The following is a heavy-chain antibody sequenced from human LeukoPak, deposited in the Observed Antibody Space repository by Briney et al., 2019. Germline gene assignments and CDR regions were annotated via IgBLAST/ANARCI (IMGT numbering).Heavy chain of an antibody. Sequence: ASVKVSCKASGYTFTSYGISWVRQAPGQGLEWMGWISAYNGNTNYAQKLQGRVTMTTDTSTSTAYMELRSLRSDDTAVYYCARKNYYDRSGYYYAFDPWGQGTLVTVSS. CDR3: ARKNYYDRSGYYYAFDP. V-gene: IGHV1-18*01. CDR2: ISAYNGNT. CDR1: GYTFTSYG. D-gene: IGHD3-22*01. J-gene: IGHJ5*02.